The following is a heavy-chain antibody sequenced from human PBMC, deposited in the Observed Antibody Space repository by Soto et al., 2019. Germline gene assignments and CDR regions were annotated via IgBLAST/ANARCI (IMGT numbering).Heavy chain of an antibody. CDR1: GGTFSNYA. V-gene: IGHV1-69*12. CDR2: IIPIFGTS. Sequence: QVQLVQSGAEVKKPGSSVKVSCKASGGTFSNYAISWVRQAPGQGLEWMGGIIPIFGTSSYAQKFQGRVTITADESTSTVYMELSSLRSEDTAVYYCARERKYYYDSSSYYAHDLDYWGQGTLVTVSS. J-gene: IGHJ4*02. CDR3: ARERKYYYDSSSYYAHDLDY. D-gene: IGHD3-22*01.